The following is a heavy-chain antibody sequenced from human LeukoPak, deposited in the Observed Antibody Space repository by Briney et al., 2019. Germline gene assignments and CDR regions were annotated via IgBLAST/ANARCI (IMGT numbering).Heavy chain of an antibody. J-gene: IGHJ4*02. V-gene: IGHV4-34*01. CDR1: GGSFSGYY. CDR3: ARGSSTDLDY. Sequence: SETLSLTCAVYGGSFSGYYWSWIGQPPGKGLEWIGEINHSGSTNYNPSLKSRVTISVDTSKNQFSLKLSSVTAADTAVYYCARGSSTDLDYRGQGTLVTVSS. CDR2: INHSGST.